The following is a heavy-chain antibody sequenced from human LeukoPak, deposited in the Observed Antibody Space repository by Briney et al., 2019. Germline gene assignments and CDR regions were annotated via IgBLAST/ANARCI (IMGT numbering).Heavy chain of an antibody. Sequence: GGSLRLSCAASGFTFSSYWMSWVRQAPGKGLEWVANIKQDGSEKYYVDSVKGRFTISRDNAKNSLYLQMNSLRAEDTAVYYCARVRLVLRYFDWLLSNWYFDLWGRGTLVTVSS. CDR3: ARVRLVLRYFDWLLSNWYFDL. J-gene: IGHJ2*01. CDR1: GFTFSSYW. CDR2: IKQDGSEK. V-gene: IGHV3-7*03. D-gene: IGHD3-9*01.